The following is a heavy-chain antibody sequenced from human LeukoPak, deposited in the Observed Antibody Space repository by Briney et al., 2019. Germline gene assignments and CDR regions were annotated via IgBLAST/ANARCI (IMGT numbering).Heavy chain of an antibody. J-gene: IGHJ5*02. CDR1: GGSISSGSYY. Sequence: SETPSLTCTVSGGSISSGSYYWSWIRQPPGKGLEWIGSIYHSGSTYYNPSLKSRVTISVDTSKNQFSLKLSSVTAADTAVYYCAGLQLRYDFWSGYYRDNWFDPWGQGTLVTVSS. CDR3: AGLQLRYDFWSGYYRDNWFDP. CDR2: IYHSGST. V-gene: IGHV4-39*05. D-gene: IGHD3-3*01.